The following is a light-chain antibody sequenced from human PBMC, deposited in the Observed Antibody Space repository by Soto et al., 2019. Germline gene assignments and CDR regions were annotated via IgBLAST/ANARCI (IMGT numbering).Light chain of an antibody. Sequence: QSVLTQPPSVSGAPGQTVTISCPGSSSNIGAGYHVHWYMQLPGKAPKLLIFGNTNRPSGVPDRFSGSRSGSSASLAISGLHAEDEADYYCQTYDKSLGGWVFGGGTKLTVL. CDR3: QTYDKSLGGWV. J-gene: IGLJ3*02. CDR1: SSNIGAGYH. V-gene: IGLV1-40*01. CDR2: GNT.